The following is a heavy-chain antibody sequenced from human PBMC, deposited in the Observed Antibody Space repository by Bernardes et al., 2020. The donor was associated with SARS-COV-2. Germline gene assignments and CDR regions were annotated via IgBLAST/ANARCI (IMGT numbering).Heavy chain of an antibody. CDR2: IQDGTEGT. CDR3: VRDSSYAFDI. V-gene: IGHV3-23*01. Sequence: GGSLRLSCAASGFTFSMHAMSWVRQAPGQGLEFVSGIQDGTEGTYYAGSVKGRFTISRDNAKNSLYLQMNSLRAEDTAVYYCVRDSSYAFDIWGQGTMVTVS. J-gene: IGHJ3*02. D-gene: IGHD6-6*01. CDR1: GFTFSMHA.